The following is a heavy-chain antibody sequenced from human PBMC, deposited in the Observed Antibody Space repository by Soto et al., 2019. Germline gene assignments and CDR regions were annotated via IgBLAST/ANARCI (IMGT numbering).Heavy chain of an antibody. Sequence: PSETLSLTCAVYGGSFSGYYWSWIRQPPGKGLEWIGEINHSGSTNYNPSLKSRVTISVDTSKNQFSLKLSSVTAADTAVCYCARDNGPYCSSTSCYLWWFDPWGQGTLVTVSS. CDR3: ARDNGPYCSSTSCYLWWFDP. CDR2: INHSGST. V-gene: IGHV4-34*01. D-gene: IGHD2-2*01. CDR1: GGSFSGYY. J-gene: IGHJ5*02.